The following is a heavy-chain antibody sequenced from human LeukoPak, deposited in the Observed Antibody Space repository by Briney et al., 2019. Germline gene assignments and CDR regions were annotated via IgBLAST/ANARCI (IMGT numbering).Heavy chain of an antibody. CDR1: GGSISSYY. J-gene: IGHJ4*02. CDR3: AKEPTGAKTFDS. CDR2: IYPSGST. D-gene: IGHD7-27*01. V-gene: IGHV4-4*07. Sequence: SETLSLTCTVSGGSISSYYWSWIRQPAGKGLELIGRIYPSGSTNYNPSLKSRVTMSVDTSKNQFSLKLSSVTAADTAVYFCAKEPTGAKTFDSWGQGTLVTVSS.